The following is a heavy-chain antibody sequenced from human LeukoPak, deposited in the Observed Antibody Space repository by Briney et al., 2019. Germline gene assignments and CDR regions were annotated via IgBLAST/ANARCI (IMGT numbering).Heavy chain of an antibody. Sequence: PGRSLRRSCAASGFTFTNYEMNWVRQAPGKGLELVSYISSSGSTIYYADSVKGRFTVSRDNAKSSLFLQMNSLRAEDTAIYYCARDYREPAIFGVVYGIDYWGQGTLVTVSS. J-gene: IGHJ4*02. V-gene: IGHV3-48*03. CDR3: ARDYREPAIFGVVYGIDY. D-gene: IGHD3-3*01. CDR2: ISSSGSTI. CDR1: GFTFTNYE.